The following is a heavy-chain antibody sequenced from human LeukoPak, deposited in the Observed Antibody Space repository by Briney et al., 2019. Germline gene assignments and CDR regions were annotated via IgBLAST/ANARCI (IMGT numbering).Heavy chain of an antibody. CDR1: GFTFSSYW. D-gene: IGHD2-2*02. V-gene: IGHV3-7*03. CDR2: INHNGNVN. J-gene: IGHJ4*02. CDR3: AKGDSTDIVVVPAAIAPPYYFDY. Sequence: GGSLRLSCAASGFTFSSYWMNWARQAPGKGLEWVASINHNGNVNYYVDSVKGRFTISRDNAKNSLYLQMNSLRAEDTALYYCAKGDSTDIVVVPAAIAPPYYFDYWGQGTLVTVSS.